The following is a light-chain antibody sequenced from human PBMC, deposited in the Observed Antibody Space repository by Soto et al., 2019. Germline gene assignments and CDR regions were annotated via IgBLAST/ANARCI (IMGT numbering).Light chain of an antibody. CDR3: QQYGGSPIT. J-gene: IGKJ5*01. Sequence: EVVLTQSPGTLSLSPGGRATLSCRASQSVSSMLSWYQQRPGQSPRLLIPGASMRASGVPVRFIGSGSGTDFTLTITRLEPEDFAVYYCQQYGGSPITFGLGTRLEI. V-gene: IGKV3-20*01. CDR2: GAS. CDR1: QSVSSML.